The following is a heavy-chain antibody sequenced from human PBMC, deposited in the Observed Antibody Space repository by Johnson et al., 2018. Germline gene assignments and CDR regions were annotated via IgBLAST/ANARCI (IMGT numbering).Heavy chain of an antibody. CDR1: GFTFSRYA. Sequence: QVQLVESGGGVVQPGRSLRLSCAASGFTFSRYAMHWVRQAPGKGLEWVAVLSYDGSNKYYPDSVKGRFTISRDNSKNTLYLQMNSLRAEDTAVYYCARGIAVTGHAAVFDYWGQGTLVTVSS. J-gene: IGHJ4*02. V-gene: IGHV3-30-3*01. CDR2: LSYDGSNK. D-gene: IGHD6-19*01. CDR3: ARGIAVTGHAAVFDY.